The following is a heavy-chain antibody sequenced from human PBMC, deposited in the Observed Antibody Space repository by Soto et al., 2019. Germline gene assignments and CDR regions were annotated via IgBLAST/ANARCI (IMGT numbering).Heavy chain of an antibody. D-gene: IGHD4-4*01. CDR2: ISGSGGST. Sequence: GGSLRLSCAASGFTFSSYAMSWVRQAPGKGLEWVSAISGSGGSTYYADSVKGRFTISRDNSKNTLYLQMNSLRAEDTAVYYCAKPLLLLGTVTHDKNYYYGMDVWGQGTTVTVSS. CDR3: AKPLLLLGTVTHDKNYYYGMDV. CDR1: GFTFSSYA. J-gene: IGHJ6*02. V-gene: IGHV3-23*01.